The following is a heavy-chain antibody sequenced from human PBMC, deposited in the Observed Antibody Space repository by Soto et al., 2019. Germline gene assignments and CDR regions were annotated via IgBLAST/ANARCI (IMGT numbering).Heavy chain of an antibody. CDR2: IYYSGST. V-gene: IGHV4-59*08. CDR3: ASSEMATIYLSFDY. Sequence: SWVRQAPGKGPEWIGYIYYSGSTNYNPSLKSRVTMSIDTSKNQFSLKLSSVTAADTAVYYCASSEMATIYLSFDYWGQGTQVTVSS. J-gene: IGHJ4*02. D-gene: IGHD5-12*01.